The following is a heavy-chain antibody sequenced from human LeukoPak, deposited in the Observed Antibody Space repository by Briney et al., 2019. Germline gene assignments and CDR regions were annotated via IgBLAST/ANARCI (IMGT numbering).Heavy chain of an antibody. J-gene: IGHJ6*02. CDR1: RFSFRSYS. CDR3: VRGHRGMGV. Sequence: GGSLRLSCAASRFSFRSYSMNWVRQAPGKGLEWVGRIRNKANSYTTEYAASVRGRFTISRDDSRNSLYLQMNSLKTEDTAVYYCVRGHRGMGVWGQGTTVTVSS. CDR2: IRNKANSYTT. D-gene: IGHD2-21*01. V-gene: IGHV3-72*01.